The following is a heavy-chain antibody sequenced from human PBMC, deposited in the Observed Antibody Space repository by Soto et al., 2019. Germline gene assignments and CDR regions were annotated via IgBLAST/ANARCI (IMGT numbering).Heavy chain of an antibody. Sequence: SETLSLTCAVYGGSFSGYYWSWIRQPPGKGLEWIGEINHSGSTNYNPSLKSRVTISVDTSKNQFSLKLSSVTAADTAVYYCARDQQRQFDYWGQGTLVTVSS. CDR2: INHSGST. CDR3: ARDQQRQFDY. V-gene: IGHV4-34*01. CDR1: GGSFSGYY. D-gene: IGHD6-13*01. J-gene: IGHJ4*02.